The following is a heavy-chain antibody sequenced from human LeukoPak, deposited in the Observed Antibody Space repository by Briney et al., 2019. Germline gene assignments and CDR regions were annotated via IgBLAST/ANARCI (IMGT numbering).Heavy chain of an antibody. V-gene: IGHV4-34*01. CDR2: INHSGST. J-gene: IGHJ6*02. CDR1: GGSFSGYY. Sequence: SETLSLTCAVYGGSFSGYYWSWIRQPPGKGLEWIGEINHSGSTNYNPSLKSRVTISVDTSKNQFSLKLSSVTAADTAMYYCARVKVQGAVIGMDVWGQGTTVTVSS. CDR3: ARVKVQGAVIGMDV. D-gene: IGHD1-1*01.